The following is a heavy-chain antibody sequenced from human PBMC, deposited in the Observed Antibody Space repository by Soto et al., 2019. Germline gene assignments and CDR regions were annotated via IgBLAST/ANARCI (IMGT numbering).Heavy chain of an antibody. CDR1: GGSISSYY. CDR2: SIYIGGP. J-gene: IGHJ4*02. D-gene: IGHD6-6*01. CDR3: TRVVGSSGWSEY. V-gene: IGHV4-59*01. Sequence: PSETLSLTCTVTGGSISSYYWSWIRQPPGKGLEWIGYSIYIGGPIYNPSLKSRVTISVDTSKNQFSLKLSSVTAEDTAVSYCTRVVGSSGWSEYWGEGTLVTVSS.